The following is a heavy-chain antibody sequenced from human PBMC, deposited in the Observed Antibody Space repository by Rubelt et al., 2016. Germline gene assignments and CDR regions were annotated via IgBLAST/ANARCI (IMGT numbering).Heavy chain of an antibody. Sequence: YYADSVKGRFTISSDNAKNSLYLQMNSLRAEDTAVYYCARTYYYGSGDAFDIWGQGTMVTVSS. V-gene: IGHV3-21*01. D-gene: IGHD3-10*01. J-gene: IGHJ3*02. CDR3: ARTYYYGSGDAFDI.